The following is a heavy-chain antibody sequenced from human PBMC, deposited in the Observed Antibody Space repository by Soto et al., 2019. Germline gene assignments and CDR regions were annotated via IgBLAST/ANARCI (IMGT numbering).Heavy chain of an antibody. J-gene: IGHJ4*02. V-gene: IGHV3-7*03. Sequence: GGSVRLSCEVSGFTFSNYWMTWVRQAPGKGLEWVASIKEDGSEKYYVDSVKGRFTISRDNAQNSLHPQMNSLRAEDTALYYCARAYSGAFPGRNSSDSSDQTTLVTVSS. CDR3: ARAYSGAFPGRNSSDS. D-gene: IGHD1-26*01. CDR2: IKEDGSEK. CDR1: GFTFSNYW.